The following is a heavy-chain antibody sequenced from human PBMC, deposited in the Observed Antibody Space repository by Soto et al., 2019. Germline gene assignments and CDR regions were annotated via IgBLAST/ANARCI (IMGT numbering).Heavy chain of an antibody. Sequence: QVQLQESGPGLVKPSQTLSLTCTVSGGSISSGDYYWSWIRQPPGKGLEWIGYIYYSGSTYYNPSLKSRVTISGDTSKNQFSLKLSSVTAADTAVYYCAREPTLYGDHRYFDLWGRGTLVTVSS. D-gene: IGHD4-17*01. J-gene: IGHJ2*01. V-gene: IGHV4-30-4*01. CDR3: AREPTLYGDHRYFDL. CDR2: IYYSGST. CDR1: GGSISSGDYY.